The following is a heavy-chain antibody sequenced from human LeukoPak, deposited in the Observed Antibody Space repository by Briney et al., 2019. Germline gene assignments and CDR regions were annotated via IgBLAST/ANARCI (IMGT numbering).Heavy chain of an antibody. CDR3: APSLRKYYFDY. CDR2: ISGGGGST. Sequence: GGSLRLSCAASGFTFSSYAMSWVRQAPGKGLEWVSAISGGGGSTYYADSVKGRFTISRDNSKNTLYLQMNSLRAEDTAVYYCAPSLRKYYFDYWGQGTLVTVSS. CDR1: GFTFSSYA. J-gene: IGHJ4*02. D-gene: IGHD4-17*01. V-gene: IGHV3-23*01.